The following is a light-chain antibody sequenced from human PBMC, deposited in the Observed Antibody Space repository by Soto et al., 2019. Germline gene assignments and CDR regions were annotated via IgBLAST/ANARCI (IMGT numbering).Light chain of an antibody. J-gene: IGKJ1*01. CDR1: QSLIHSDGSTY. CDR3: MQGTHWPWT. V-gene: IGKV2-30*02. Sequence: DVVMTQSPLSLPVTLGQPASISCRSSQSLIHSDGSTYLNWFQQRPGQSPRRLIYEVSDRDSGVPDRVSGRGSGTDFTLKISRVEAEDVGVYYCMQGTHWPWTFGQGTEVEIK. CDR2: EVS.